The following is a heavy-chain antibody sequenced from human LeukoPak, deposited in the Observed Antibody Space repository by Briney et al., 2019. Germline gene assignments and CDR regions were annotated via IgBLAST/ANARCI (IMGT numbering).Heavy chain of an antibody. Sequence: GGSLRLSCAASGFTVSLYYMTWVRQAPGKGLDWVSVIYSGGPTYYADSVKGRFTISRDNSKNTVYLQMNSLRGEDTAVYFCARGWVVATGGFDMWGQGTMVTVSS. CDR2: IYSGGPT. CDR3: ARGWVVATGGFDM. J-gene: IGHJ3*02. V-gene: IGHV3-53*01. CDR1: GFTVSLYY. D-gene: IGHD2-8*02.